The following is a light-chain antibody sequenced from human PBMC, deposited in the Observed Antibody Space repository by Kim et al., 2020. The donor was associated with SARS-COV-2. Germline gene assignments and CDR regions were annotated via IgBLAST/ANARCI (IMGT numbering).Light chain of an antibody. CDR2: GAS. V-gene: IGKV1-17*01. CDR1: QDIRND. Sequence: ASVGDRVTITCRASQDIRNDLGWYQQKPGKAPKRLIYGASSLQSGVPLRFSGSGSGTEFTLTSSSLQPEDFATYYCLQYNSYPYTFGQGTKLEI. CDR3: LQYNSYPYT. J-gene: IGKJ2*01.